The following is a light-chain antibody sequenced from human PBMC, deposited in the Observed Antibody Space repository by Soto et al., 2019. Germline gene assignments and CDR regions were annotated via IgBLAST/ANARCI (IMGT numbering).Light chain of an antibody. J-gene: IGKJ4*01. Sequence: EIVLTQSPATLPLSPGERATLSCRASQSVSSSLAWYQQKPGQAPRLLIFDASTRATGIPARFSGSGSGTDFTLTISSLEPEDFAVYYCQQRSNWPPLAFGGGTKVEIK. CDR2: DAS. CDR3: QQRSNWPPLA. CDR1: QSVSSS. V-gene: IGKV3-11*01.